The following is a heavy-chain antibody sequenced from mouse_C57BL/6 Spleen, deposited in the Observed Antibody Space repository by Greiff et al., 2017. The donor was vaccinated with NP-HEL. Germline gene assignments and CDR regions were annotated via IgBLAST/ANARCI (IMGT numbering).Heavy chain of an antibody. CDR3: ARDLDGFAY. J-gene: IGHJ3*01. CDR1: GFTFSSYA. V-gene: IGHV5-4*01. Sequence: EVKLMESGGGLVKPGGSLKLSCAASGFTFSSYAMSWVRQTPEKRLEWVATISDGGSYTYYPDNVKGRFPISRDNAKNNLYLQMSHLKSEDTAMYYCARDLDGFAYWGQGTLVTVSA. CDR2: ISDGGSYT.